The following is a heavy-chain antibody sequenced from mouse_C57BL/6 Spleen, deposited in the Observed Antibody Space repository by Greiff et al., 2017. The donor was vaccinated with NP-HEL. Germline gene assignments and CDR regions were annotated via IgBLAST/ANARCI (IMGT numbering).Heavy chain of an antibody. CDR3: TRDEGYFDV. J-gene: IGHJ1*03. CDR2: ISSGGDYT. Sequence: EVNLVESGEGLVKPGGSLKLSCAASGFTFSSSAMSWVRQTPEKRLEWVAYISSGGDYTYYADTVKGRFTISRDNARNTLYLQMGSLKSDDTAMYYCTRDEGYFDVWGTGTTVTVSS. V-gene: IGHV5-9-1*02. CDR1: GFTFSSSA.